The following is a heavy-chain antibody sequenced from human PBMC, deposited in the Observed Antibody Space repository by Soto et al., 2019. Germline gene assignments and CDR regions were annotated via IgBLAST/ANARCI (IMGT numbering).Heavy chain of an antibody. D-gene: IGHD3-3*01. Sequence: EVQLVESGGGLVQPGGSLRLSCAASGFTFSSYWMSWVRQAPGKGLEWVANIKQDGSEKYYVDSVKGRFTISRDNAKNSLYLQMNSLRAEDTAVCYCAREGRGAIFGVVIIRGYMDVWGKGTTVTVSS. CDR2: IKQDGSEK. CDR3: AREGRGAIFGVVIIRGYMDV. CDR1: GFTFSSYW. J-gene: IGHJ6*03. V-gene: IGHV3-7*01.